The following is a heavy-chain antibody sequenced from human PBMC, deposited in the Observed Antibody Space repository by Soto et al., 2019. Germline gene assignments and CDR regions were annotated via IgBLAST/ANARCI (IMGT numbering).Heavy chain of an antibody. CDR1: GFTFSSFA. J-gene: IGHJ4*02. CDR3: ARDDATTAPAFFYY. CDR2: VSGSGRST. V-gene: IGHV3-23*01. D-gene: IGHD2-21*02. Sequence: EVQLLESGGGSVQPGGSLRLSCAASGFTFSSFAMSWVRQAPEKGLEWVTGVSGSGRSTFYADSVKGRFTISRDNSXNTLYLQMTSLRAEDTAVYYCARDDATTAPAFFYYWGQGALVTVSS.